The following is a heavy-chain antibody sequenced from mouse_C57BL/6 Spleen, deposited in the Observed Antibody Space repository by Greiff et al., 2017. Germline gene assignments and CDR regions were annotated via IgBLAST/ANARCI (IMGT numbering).Heavy chain of an antibody. V-gene: IGHV7-1*01. D-gene: IGHD1-1*01. CDR2: SRNKANDYTT. CDR3: ARDARYYGPYWYFDV. J-gene: IGHJ1*03. Sequence: EVNLVESGGGLVQSGRSLRLSCATSGFTFSDFYMEWVRQAPGKGLEWIAASRNKANDYTTEYSASVKGRFIVSRDTSQSILYLQMNALRAEDTAIYYCARDARYYGPYWYFDVWGTGTTVTVSS. CDR1: GFTFSDFY.